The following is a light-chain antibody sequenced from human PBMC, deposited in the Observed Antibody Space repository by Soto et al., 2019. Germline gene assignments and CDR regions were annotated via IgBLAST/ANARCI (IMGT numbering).Light chain of an antibody. CDR2: DAS. CDR3: QQTYSSRTWT. V-gene: IGKV3-11*02. J-gene: IGKJ1*01. Sequence: EILLAQSPATLSLSPGERATLSCKASQDVSIFLAWYQQKPGQAPRLLIHDASNRATGVPARFSGSGSGRDFTLTITSLEPEDFATYYCQQTYSSRTWTFGQGTKVEIK. CDR1: QDVSIF.